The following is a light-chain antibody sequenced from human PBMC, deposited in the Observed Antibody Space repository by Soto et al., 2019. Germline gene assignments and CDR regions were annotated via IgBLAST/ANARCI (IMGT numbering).Light chain of an antibody. CDR2: EVS. CDR1: SSDIGHYDY. CDR3: CSYGGRSTYV. V-gene: IGLV2-23*02. J-gene: IGLJ1*01. Sequence: QSVLTQPASVSGSPGQSITISCTGTSSDIGHYDYVSWYQQHPGKAPKLMIYEVSKRPSGVSNRFSGSKSANTASLTISGLQADDEADYYCCSYGGRSTYVFGTGTKVTV.